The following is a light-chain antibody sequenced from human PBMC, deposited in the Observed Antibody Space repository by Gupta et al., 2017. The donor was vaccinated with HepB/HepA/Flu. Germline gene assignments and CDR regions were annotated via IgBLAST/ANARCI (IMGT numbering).Light chain of an antibody. CDR1: QRISNY. J-gene: IGKJ2*02. Sequence: DIRMTQSPSSLSASVGDRVTITCRASQRISNYLHWYQQKQGRAPKLLIYAASSLQSGVPPRFSGSGSGTDFTLTISRLQPEDFAIYYCQQSDNAPCTFGQGTKVEIK. CDR2: AAS. CDR3: QQSDNAPCT. V-gene: IGKV1-39*01.